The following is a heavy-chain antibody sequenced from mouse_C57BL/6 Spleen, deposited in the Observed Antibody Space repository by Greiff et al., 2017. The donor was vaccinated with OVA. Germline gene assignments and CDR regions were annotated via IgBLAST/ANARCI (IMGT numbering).Heavy chain of an antibody. CDR1: GYTFTSYW. V-gene: IGHV1-69*01. J-gene: IGHJ1*03. Sequence: QVQLQQPGAELVMPGASVKLSCKASGYTFTSYWMHWVKQRPGQGLEWIGEIDPSDSYPNYNQKFKGKSTLTVDKSSSTAYMQLSSLTSEDSAVYSCERYDYDVETYWYFDVWGTGTTVTVSS. CDR3: ERYDYDVETYWYFDV. CDR2: IDPSDSYP. D-gene: IGHD2-4*01.